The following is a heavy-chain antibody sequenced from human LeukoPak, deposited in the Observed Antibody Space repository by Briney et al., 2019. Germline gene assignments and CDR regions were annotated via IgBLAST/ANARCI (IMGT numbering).Heavy chain of an antibody. V-gene: IGHV4-39*07. CDR1: GGSISSSSYY. Sequence: SETLSLTCTVSGGSISSSSYYWGWIRQPPGKGLEWIGSIYYSGSTYYNPSLKSRVTISVDTSKNQFSLKLSSVTAADTAVYYCARVRWFGELPVGIDPWGQGTLVTVSS. CDR3: ARVRWFGELPVGIDP. J-gene: IGHJ5*02. CDR2: IYYSGST. D-gene: IGHD3-10*01.